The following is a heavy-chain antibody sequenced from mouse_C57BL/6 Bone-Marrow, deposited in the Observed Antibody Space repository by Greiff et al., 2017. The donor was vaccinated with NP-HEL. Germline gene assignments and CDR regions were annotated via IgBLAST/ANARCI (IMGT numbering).Heavy chain of an antibody. CDR1: GYAFTNYL. V-gene: IGHV1-54*01. Sequence: QVQLKQSGAELVRPGTSVKVSCKASGYAFTNYLIEWVKQRPGQGLEWIGVINPGSGGTNYNEKFKGKATLTADKSSSTAYMQLSSLTSEDSAVYFCARPDYDYDGYYFDYWGQGTTLTVSS. CDR2: INPGSGGT. D-gene: IGHD2-4*01. CDR3: ARPDYDYDGYYFDY. J-gene: IGHJ2*01.